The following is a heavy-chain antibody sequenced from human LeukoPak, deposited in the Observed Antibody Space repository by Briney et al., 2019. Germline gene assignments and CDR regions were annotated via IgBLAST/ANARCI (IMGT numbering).Heavy chain of an antibody. V-gene: IGHV3-23*01. D-gene: IGHD6-6*01. CDR1: GFTFSSYA. CDR3: AKVVGGYSSSSAFDY. Sequence: GGSLRLSCAASGFTFSSYAMSWVRQAPGKGLEWVSAISGSGGSTYYADSVKGRFTISRDNSKNTLCLQMNSLRAEDTAVYYCAKVVGGYSSSSAFDYWGQGTLVTVSS. CDR2: ISGSGGST. J-gene: IGHJ4*02.